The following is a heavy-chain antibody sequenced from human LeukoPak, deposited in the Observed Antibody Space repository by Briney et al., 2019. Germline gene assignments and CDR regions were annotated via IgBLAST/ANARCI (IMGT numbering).Heavy chain of an antibody. CDR3: ARTPLWSGYGHDAFDI. CDR1: GGSISSGDYY. CDR2: INHSGST. J-gene: IGHJ3*02. V-gene: IGHV4-30-4*01. D-gene: IGHD3/OR15-3a*01. Sequence: SQTLSLTCTVSGGSISSGDYYWSWIRQPPGKGLEWIGEINHSGSTNYNPSLKSQVTISVDTSKNQFSLKLSSVTAADTAAYYCARTPLWSGYGHDAFDIWGQGTMVTVSS.